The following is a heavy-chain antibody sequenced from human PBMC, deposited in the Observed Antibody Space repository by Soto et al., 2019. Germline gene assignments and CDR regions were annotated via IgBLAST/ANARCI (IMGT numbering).Heavy chain of an antibody. CDR3: AKDLGDTSPAGFDY. CDR1: GFTFNNYA. CDR2: MSGSSVIT. D-gene: IGHD2-21*02. V-gene: IGHV3-23*01. Sequence: PGGSLRLSCTASGFTFNNYAMTWVRQAPGKGLEWVAVMSGSSVITYYADSVKGRFTISRDNSKNTLYLQMNSLRADDTAVYYCAKDLGDTSPAGFDYWGQGTLVTVSS. J-gene: IGHJ4*02.